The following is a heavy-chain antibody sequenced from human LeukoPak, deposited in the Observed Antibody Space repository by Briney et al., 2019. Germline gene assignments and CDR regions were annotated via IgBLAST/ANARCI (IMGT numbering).Heavy chain of an antibody. Sequence: SETLSLTCAVSGGSISSGGYSWSWIRQPPGKGLEWIGYIYHSGSTYYSPSLKSRVTISVDRSKNQFSLKLSSVTAADTAVYYCARGVITTRDYFDYWGQGTLVTVSS. CDR2: IYHSGST. V-gene: IGHV4-30-2*01. CDR1: GGSISSGGYS. CDR3: ARGVITTRDYFDY. J-gene: IGHJ4*02. D-gene: IGHD3-22*01.